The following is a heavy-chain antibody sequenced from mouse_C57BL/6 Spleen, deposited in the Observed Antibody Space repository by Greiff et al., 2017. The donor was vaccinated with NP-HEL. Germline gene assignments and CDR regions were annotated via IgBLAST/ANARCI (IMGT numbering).Heavy chain of an antibody. CDR1: GYSFTGYY. CDR3: ARKRAVGYFDY. J-gene: IGHJ2*01. Sequence: EVQLQQSGPELVKPGASVKISCKASGYSFTGYYMNWVKQSPEKSLEWIGEINPSTGGTTYNQKFKAKATLTVDKSSSTAYMQLKSLTSEDSAVDYCARKRAVGYFDYWGQGTTLTVSS. V-gene: IGHV1-42*01. D-gene: IGHD1-1*01. CDR2: INPSTGGT.